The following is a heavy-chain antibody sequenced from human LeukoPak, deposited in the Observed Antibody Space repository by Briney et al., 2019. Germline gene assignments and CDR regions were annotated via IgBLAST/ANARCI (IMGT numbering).Heavy chain of an antibody. J-gene: IGHJ4*02. D-gene: IGHD7-27*01. CDR1: GGSFSGYY. CDR2: INHSGST. Sequence: SETLSLTCAVYGGSFSGYYWSWIRQPPGKGLEWIGEINHSGSTNYNPSLKSRVTLSVDTSKNQFSLKLSSVTAADTAVYYCARRLGTQYYFDYWGQGTLVTVSS. CDR3: ARRLGTQYYFDY. V-gene: IGHV4-34*01.